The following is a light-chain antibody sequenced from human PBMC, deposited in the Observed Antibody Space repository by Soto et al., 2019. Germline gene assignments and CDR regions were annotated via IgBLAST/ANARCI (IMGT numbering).Light chain of an antibody. CDR3: QQRSNWPPYT. CDR2: DAS. J-gene: IGKJ2*01. CDR1: QSVSSY. Sequence: EIELTQSPATLSLSPGERATLSCRASQSVSSYLAWYQQKPGQAPRLLIYDASNRATGIPARFSGSGSGTDFTLTISSLEPEDFAVYYCQQRSNWPPYTLGQGTKLEIK. V-gene: IGKV3-11*01.